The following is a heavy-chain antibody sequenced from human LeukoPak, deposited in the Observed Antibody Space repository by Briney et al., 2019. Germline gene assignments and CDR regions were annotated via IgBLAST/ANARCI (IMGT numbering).Heavy chain of an antibody. V-gene: IGHV4-59*12. CDR1: GGSISSYY. J-gene: IGHJ4*02. D-gene: IGHD3-10*01. CDR2: IYYSGST. CDR3: ARELWFGESYFDY. Sequence: SETLSLTCTVSGGSISSYYWSWIRQPPGKGLEWIGYIYYSGSTYYNPSLKSRVTISVDTSKNQFSLKLSSVTAADTAVYYCARELWFGESYFDYWGQGTLVTVSS.